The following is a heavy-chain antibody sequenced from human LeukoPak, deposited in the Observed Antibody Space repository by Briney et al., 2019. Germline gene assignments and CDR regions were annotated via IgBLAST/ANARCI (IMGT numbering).Heavy chain of an antibody. CDR2: ISYDGGNK. V-gene: IGHV3-30*19. D-gene: IGHD3-9*01. Sequence: PGGPLRLSCAASGFTFSTYVMHWVRQAPGKGLEWVAGISYDGGNKYYADSVKGRFTISRDNSKNTLSLQMNSLRTEDTAVYYCARVTTYYDILTGFYTQSNYYAMDVWGQGTTVTVSS. CDR1: GFTFSTYV. CDR3: ARVTTYYDILTGFYTQSNYYAMDV. J-gene: IGHJ6*02.